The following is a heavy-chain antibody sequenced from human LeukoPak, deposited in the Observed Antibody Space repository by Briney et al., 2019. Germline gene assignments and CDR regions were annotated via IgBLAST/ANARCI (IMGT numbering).Heavy chain of an antibody. D-gene: IGHD7-27*01. V-gene: IGHV4-4*02. Sequence: PSGTLSLTCAVSGGSISSSNWWSWVRQPPGKGLEWIGYIYYSGSTNYNPSLKSRVTISVDTSKNQFSLKLSSVTAADTAVYYCARAPKETGDFGPWGQGTLVTVSS. CDR1: GGSISSSNW. J-gene: IGHJ5*02. CDR3: ARAPKETGDFGP. CDR2: IYYSGST.